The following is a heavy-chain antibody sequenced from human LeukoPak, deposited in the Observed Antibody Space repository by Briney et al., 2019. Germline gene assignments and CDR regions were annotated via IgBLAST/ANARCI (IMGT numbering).Heavy chain of an antibody. J-gene: IGHJ6*02. CDR2: ISPGNSDT. V-gene: IGHV5-51*01. D-gene: IGHD6-13*01. CDR3: ARHRVDSSSPRGMDV. CDR1: GHNFITYW. Sequence: GESLKISCKGSGHNFITYWIGWVRQMPGKGLEWMGIISPGNSDTKYSPSFQGQVTFSADKSISTAYLQWSSLKASDTAIYYCARHRVDSSSPRGMDVWGQGTTVTVSS.